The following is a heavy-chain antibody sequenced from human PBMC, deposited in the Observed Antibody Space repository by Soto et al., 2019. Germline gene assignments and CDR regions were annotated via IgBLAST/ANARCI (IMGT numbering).Heavy chain of an antibody. Sequence: NPGGSLRLSCAASGFTFSSYSMNWVRQAPGKGLEWVSSISSSSSYIYYADSVKGRFTISRDNAKNSLYLQMNSLRAEDTAVYYCARDGPTTVVVPAAPWGQGTLVTVSS. D-gene: IGHD2-2*01. V-gene: IGHV3-21*01. CDR3: ARDGPTTVVVPAAP. CDR1: GFTFSSYS. J-gene: IGHJ5*02. CDR2: ISSSSSYI.